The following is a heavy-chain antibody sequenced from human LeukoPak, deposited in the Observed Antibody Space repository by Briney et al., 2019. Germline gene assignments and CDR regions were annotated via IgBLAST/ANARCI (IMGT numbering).Heavy chain of an antibody. Sequence: VASVKVSCKASGFTFTSSAVQWVRQARGQRLEWIGWIVVGSGNTNYAQKFQERVTITRDMSTSTAYMELSSLRSEDTAVYYCARHSGSFPGRYWGQGTLVTVSS. J-gene: IGHJ4*02. CDR2: IVVGSGNT. V-gene: IGHV1-58*01. CDR3: ARHSGSFPGRY. D-gene: IGHD1-26*01. CDR1: GFTFTSSA.